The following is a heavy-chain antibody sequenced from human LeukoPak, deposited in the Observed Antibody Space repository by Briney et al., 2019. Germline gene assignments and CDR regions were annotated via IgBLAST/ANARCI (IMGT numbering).Heavy chain of an antibody. CDR1: GGSISSYY. D-gene: IGHD5-12*01. CDR2: NSGST. V-gene: IGHV4-59*01. CDR3: ARAGGHSGYASN. Sequence: SETLSLTCTVSGGSISSYYWTWIRQPPGKGLEWIGYNSGSTNYNPSLKSRVTISIDTSKNQFSLKLTSVSVADTAVYYCARAGGHSGYASNWGQGTLVTVSS. J-gene: IGHJ4*02.